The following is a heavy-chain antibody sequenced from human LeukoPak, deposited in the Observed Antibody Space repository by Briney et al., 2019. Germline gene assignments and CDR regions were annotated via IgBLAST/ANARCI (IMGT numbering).Heavy chain of an antibody. J-gene: IGHJ6*02. CDR3: AKARDYGDYSYGMDV. Sequence: GGSLRLSCAASGFTFDDYAMHWVRQAPGKGLEWVSLISWDGGSTYYADSVKGRFTISRDNSKNSLYLQMNSLRAEDTALYYCAKARDYGDYSYGMDVWGQGTTVTVSS. CDR1: GFTFDDYA. D-gene: IGHD4-17*01. V-gene: IGHV3-43D*03. CDR2: ISWDGGST.